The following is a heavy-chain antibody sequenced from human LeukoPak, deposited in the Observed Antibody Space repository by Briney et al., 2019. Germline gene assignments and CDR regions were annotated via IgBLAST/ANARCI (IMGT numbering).Heavy chain of an antibody. CDR3: ARLPRRMVRGVIKYWYFDL. J-gene: IGHJ2*01. V-gene: IGHV4-34*01. Sequence: PSETLSLTCAVYGGSFSGYYWSWIRQSPGKGLEWIGEINHSGSTNYNPSLKSRVTISVDTSKNQFSLKLSSVTAADTAVYYCARLPRRMVRGVIKYWYFDLWGRGTLVTVSS. CDR1: GGSFSGYY. CDR2: INHSGST. D-gene: IGHD3-10*01.